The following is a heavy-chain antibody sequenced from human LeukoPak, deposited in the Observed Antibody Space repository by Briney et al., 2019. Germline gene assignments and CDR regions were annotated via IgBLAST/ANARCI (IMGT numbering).Heavy chain of an antibody. CDR3: TTLYSGAMDY. D-gene: IGHD1-26*01. CDR1: GFSFSSHW. J-gene: IGHJ4*02. Sequence: PGGSLRLSCAASGFSFSSHWVHWVRQAPGKGLVWVSRISDDGSYTSNVDSVKGRFTISRDNAKNSLYLQMNSLRAEDTAVYYCTTLYSGAMDYWGQGTLVTVSS. CDR2: ISDDGSYT. V-gene: IGHV3-74*01.